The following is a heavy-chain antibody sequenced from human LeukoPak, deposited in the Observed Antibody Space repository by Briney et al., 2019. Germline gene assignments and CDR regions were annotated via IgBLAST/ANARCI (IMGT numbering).Heavy chain of an antibody. CDR2: IYYSGGT. J-gene: IGHJ4*02. Sequence: SETLSLTCTVSGGSISSGGYYWSWIRQHPGKGLEWIVYIYYSGGTYYNPSLKSRVTISVDTSKNQFSLKLSSVTAADTAVYYCARTRSSGYLTFDYWGQGILVTVSS. CDR3: ARTRSSGYLTFDY. CDR1: GGSISSGGYY. D-gene: IGHD3-22*01. V-gene: IGHV4-31*03.